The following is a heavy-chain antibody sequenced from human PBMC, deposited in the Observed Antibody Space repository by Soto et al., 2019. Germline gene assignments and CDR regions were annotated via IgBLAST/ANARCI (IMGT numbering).Heavy chain of an antibody. Sequence: SETLSLTCGVYGGSFSGYYWNWIRQSPGEGLEWIGEINHSGSTNYNPSLKSRVTMSVDTSKNQFSLSLKSVTAADTAVYYCARGTECSGGTCFPGYWGQGTLVTVSS. V-gene: IGHV4-34*01. CDR3: ARGTECSGGTCFPGY. D-gene: IGHD2-15*01. CDR2: INHSGST. J-gene: IGHJ4*02. CDR1: GGSFSGYY.